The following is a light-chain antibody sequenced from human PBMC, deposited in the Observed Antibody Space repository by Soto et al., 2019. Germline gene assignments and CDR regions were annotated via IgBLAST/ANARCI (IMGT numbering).Light chain of an antibody. CDR1: NIGSKS. CDR3: QVWDSSSDPYYV. CDR2: YDS. Sequence: SYELTQPPSVSGAPGKTARITCGGNNIGSKSVHWYQQKPGQAPVLVIYYDSDRPSGIPERFSGSNSGNTATLTISRVEAGDEADYYCQVWDSSSDPYYVFGTGTKLTVL. V-gene: IGLV3-21*04. J-gene: IGLJ1*01.